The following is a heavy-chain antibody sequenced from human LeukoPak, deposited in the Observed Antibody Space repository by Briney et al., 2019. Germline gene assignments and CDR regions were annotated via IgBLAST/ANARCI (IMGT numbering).Heavy chain of an antibody. CDR2: IDTANGNT. Sequence: ASVKVSCKASGYTFTNHAMHWVRQAPGQGLEWMGWIDTANGNTKYLQKFQGRVTITRDTSARIVYMELSSLRFEDKALYYCARPGASSPGNWFASWGQGSLVTVSS. V-gene: IGHV1-3*04. D-gene: IGHD6-13*01. CDR3: ARPGASSPGNWFAS. CDR1: GYTFTNHA. J-gene: IGHJ5*01.